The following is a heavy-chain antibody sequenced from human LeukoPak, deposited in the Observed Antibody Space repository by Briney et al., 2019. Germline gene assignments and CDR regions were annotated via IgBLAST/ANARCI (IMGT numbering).Heavy chain of an antibody. J-gene: IGHJ3*02. CDR1: GFTFSRFR. V-gene: IGHV3-7*01. CDR3: ARDQLARGIVFDI. CDR2: INQDGSEI. D-gene: IGHD1-26*01. Sequence: PGGSLRLSCAASGFTFSRFRMSWVRQPPGKGLEWVANINQDGSEIYYVDSVKGRFTISRDNAKSSLYLQMNSLTAEDTAVYYCARDQLARGIVFDIWGQGTMVSVSS.